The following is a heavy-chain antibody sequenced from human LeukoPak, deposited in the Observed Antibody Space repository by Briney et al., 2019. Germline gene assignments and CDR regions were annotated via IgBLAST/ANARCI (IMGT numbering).Heavy chain of an antibody. V-gene: IGHV1-69*01. D-gene: IGHD3-10*01. CDR3: ARNQYYYGSGSYYNPYYYYYYGMDV. CDR1: GGTFSSYA. CDR2: IIPIFGTA. J-gene: IGHJ6*04. Sequence: GSSVKVSCKASGGTFSSYAISWVRQAPGQGLEWMGGIIPIFGTANYAQKFQGRVTITADESTSTAYMELRSLRSDDTAVYYCARNQYYYGSGSYYNPYYYYYYGMDVWGKGTTVTVSS.